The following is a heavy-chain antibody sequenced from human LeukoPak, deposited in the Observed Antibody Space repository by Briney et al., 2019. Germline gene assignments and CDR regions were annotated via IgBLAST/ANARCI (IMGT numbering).Heavy chain of an antibody. Sequence: GGSLRLSCAASGLTFSSYSMNWVRQAPGKGLEWVSSISSSSSYIYYADSVKGRFTISRDNAKNSLYLQMNSLRAEDTAVYYCARDRQGTAGLGMDVWGQGTTVTDSS. CDR2: ISSSSSYI. D-gene: IGHD6-25*01. V-gene: IGHV3-21*01. CDR3: ARDRQGTAGLGMDV. J-gene: IGHJ6*02. CDR1: GLTFSSYS.